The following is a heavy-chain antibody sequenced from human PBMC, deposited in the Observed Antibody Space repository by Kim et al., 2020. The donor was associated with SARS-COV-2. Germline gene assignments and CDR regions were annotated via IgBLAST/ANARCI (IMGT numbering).Heavy chain of an antibody. CDR1: GGSFSGYY. CDR3: ARRVAGDYYDSSGYYYVEVTFDY. D-gene: IGHD3-22*01. V-gene: IGHV4-34*01. J-gene: IGHJ4*02. CDR2: INHSGST. Sequence: SETLSLTCAVYGGSFSGYYWSWIRQPPGKGLEWIGEINHSGSTNYNPSLKSRVTISVDTSKNQFSLKLSSVTAADTAVYYCARRVAGDYYDSSGYYYVEVTFDYWGQGTLVTVSS.